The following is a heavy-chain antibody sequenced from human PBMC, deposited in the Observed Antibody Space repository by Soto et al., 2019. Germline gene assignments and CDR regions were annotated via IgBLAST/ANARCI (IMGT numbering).Heavy chain of an antibody. J-gene: IGHJ4*02. Sequence: QVQLVQSGAEVKKPGASVKVSCKASGYTFTSHYIHWVRQAPGQGLEWMGIINPSGGSTSYAQKFQGRVTMTRDTSTSTVYRELSSLRSEDTAVYYCARTLWFGELWARFDYWGQGTLVTVSS. CDR3: ARTLWFGELWARFDY. CDR2: INPSGGST. CDR1: GYTFTSHY. D-gene: IGHD3-10*01. V-gene: IGHV1-46*01.